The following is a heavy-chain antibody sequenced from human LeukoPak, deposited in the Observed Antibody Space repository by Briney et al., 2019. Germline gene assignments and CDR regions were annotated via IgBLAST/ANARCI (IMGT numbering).Heavy chain of an antibody. CDR2: IYTSGST. CDR1: GGSISSYY. D-gene: IGHD3-3*01. CDR3: ARDLGIYDFWSGSVRTTKDFDY. Sequence: SETLSLTCTVSGGSISSYYWSWIRQPAGKGLEWIGRIYTSGSTNYNPSLKSRVTMSVDTSKNQFSLKLSSVTAADTAVYYCARDLGIYDFWSGSVRTTKDFDYWGQGTLVTVSS. V-gene: IGHV4-4*07. J-gene: IGHJ4*02.